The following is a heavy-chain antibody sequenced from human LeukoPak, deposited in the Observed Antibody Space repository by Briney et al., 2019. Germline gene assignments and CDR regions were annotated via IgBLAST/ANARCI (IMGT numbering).Heavy chain of an antibody. Sequence: PGVSLRLSCAASGFVFGDYGMHWVRQAPGKGLEWVTMVRNDGSDKYYADSVKGRFTISRDNSKNTLYLQMNSLRPEDTAVYYCAKHYYGSGSQKYYFDYWGQGTLVTVPS. CDR3: AKHYYGSGSQKYYFDY. J-gene: IGHJ4*02. V-gene: IGHV3-30*02. CDR1: GFVFGDYG. CDR2: VRNDGSDK. D-gene: IGHD3-10*01.